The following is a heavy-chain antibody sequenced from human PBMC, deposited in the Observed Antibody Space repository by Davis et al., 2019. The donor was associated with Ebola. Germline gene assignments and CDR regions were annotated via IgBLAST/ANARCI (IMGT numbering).Heavy chain of an antibody. J-gene: IGHJ4*02. CDR3: AKSPSFQWLVRMGAYFDY. CDR1: GFTFSSYG. V-gene: IGHV3-30*18. CDR2: ISYDGSNK. Sequence: GESLKISCAASGFTFSSYGMHWVRQAPGKGLEWVAVISYDGSNKYYADSVKGRFTISRDNSKNTLYLQMNSLRAEDTAVYYCAKSPSFQWLVRMGAYFDYWGQGTLVTVSS. D-gene: IGHD6-19*01.